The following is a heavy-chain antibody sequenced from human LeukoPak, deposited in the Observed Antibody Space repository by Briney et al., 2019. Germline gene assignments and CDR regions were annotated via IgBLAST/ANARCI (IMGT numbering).Heavy chain of an antibody. CDR1: GASISSGGYS. CDR3: ARGLRGSYYPNWFDP. CDR2: IYHSGST. D-gene: IGHD3-10*01. Sequence: SETLSLTCAVSGASISSGGYSWSWIRQPPGKGLEWIGYIYHSGSTYYNPSLKSRVTISVDRSKNQFSLKLSSVTAADTAVYYCARGLRGSYYPNWFDPWGQGTLVTVSS. V-gene: IGHV4-30-2*01. J-gene: IGHJ5*02.